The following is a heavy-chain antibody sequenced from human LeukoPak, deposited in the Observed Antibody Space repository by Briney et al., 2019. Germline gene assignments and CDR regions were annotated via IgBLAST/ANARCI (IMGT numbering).Heavy chain of an antibody. CDR1: GFTFSSYA. Sequence: GRSLRLSCAASGFTFSSYAMSWVRQAPGKGLEWVSAISGSGGSTYYADSVKGRFTISRDNSKNTLYLQMNSLRAEDTAVYYCAKSESYGQTSPDYWGQGTLVTVSS. V-gene: IGHV3-23*01. CDR3: AKSESYGQTSPDY. J-gene: IGHJ4*02. CDR2: ISGSGGST. D-gene: IGHD5-18*01.